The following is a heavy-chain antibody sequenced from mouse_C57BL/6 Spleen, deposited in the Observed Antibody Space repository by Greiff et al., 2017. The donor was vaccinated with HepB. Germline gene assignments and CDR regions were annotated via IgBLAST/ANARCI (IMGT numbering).Heavy chain of an antibody. J-gene: IGHJ2*01. CDR1: GYTFTSYW. D-gene: IGHD1-1*01. CDR3: ARIGLLRFFDY. V-gene: IGHV1-61*01. Sequence: VQLQQPGAELVRPGSSVKLSCKASGYTFTSYWMDWVKQRPGQGLEWIGNIYPSDSETHYNQKFKDKATLTVDKSSSTAYMQLSSLTSEDSAVYYCARIGLLRFFDYWGQGTTLTVSS. CDR2: IYPSDSET.